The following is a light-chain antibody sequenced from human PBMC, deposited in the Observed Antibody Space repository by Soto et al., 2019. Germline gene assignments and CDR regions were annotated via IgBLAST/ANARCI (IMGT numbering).Light chain of an antibody. V-gene: IGKV1-5*03. CDR2: KAS. CDR1: QSLSTW. J-gene: IGKJ1*01. CDR3: DQDSTYPCT. Sequence: DIQMTQSPPTLSASVGDRVTITCRASQSLSTWLGWYQQRPGKDPNLLIYKASSLESGEPSRFSGSGSGTEFTLTISSLQPEDFANYYCDQDSTYPCTFGRGTKVEVK.